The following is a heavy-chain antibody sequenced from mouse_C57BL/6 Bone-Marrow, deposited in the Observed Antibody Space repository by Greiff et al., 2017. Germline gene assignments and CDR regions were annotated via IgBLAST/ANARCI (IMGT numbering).Heavy chain of an antibody. D-gene: IGHD2-3*01. J-gene: IGHJ2*01. V-gene: IGHV1-81*01. CDR2: IYPRSGNT. CDR3: ARSLDGYYDFDD. Sequence: VQLQQSGAELARPGASVKLSCKASGYTFTSYGISWVKQRTGQGLEWIGEIYPRSGNTYYNEKFKGKATLTADKSSSTAYMELRSLTSEDSAVYFCARSLDGYYDFDDWGQGTTLTVSS. CDR1: GYTFTSYG.